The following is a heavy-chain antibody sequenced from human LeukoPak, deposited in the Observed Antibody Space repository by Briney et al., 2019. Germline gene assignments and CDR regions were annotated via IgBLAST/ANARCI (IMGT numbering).Heavy chain of an antibody. V-gene: IGHV4-31*03. D-gene: IGHD2-2*01. Sequence: PSETLSLTCTVSGGSISSGGYYWSWIRQHPGKGLEWIGYIYYSGSTYYNPSLKSRVTISVDTSKNQFSLKLSSVTAADTAVYYCARALMPTGYFDYWGQGTLVTVSS. CDR3: ARALMPTGYFDY. J-gene: IGHJ4*02. CDR1: GGSISSGGYY. CDR2: IYYSGST.